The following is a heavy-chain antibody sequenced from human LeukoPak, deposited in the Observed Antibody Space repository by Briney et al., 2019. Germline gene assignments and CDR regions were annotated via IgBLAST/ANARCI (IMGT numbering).Heavy chain of an antibody. D-gene: IGHD6-13*01. CDR1: GFTFSSYW. Sequence: GGSLRLSCAASGFTFSSYWMSWVRQAPGKGLEWVAVISYDGSNKYYADSVKGRFTISRDNSKNTLYLQMNSLRAEDTAVYYCARAFGSSWYGYYFDYWGQGTLVTVSS. V-gene: IGHV3-30*03. CDR2: ISYDGSNK. J-gene: IGHJ4*02. CDR3: ARAFGSSWYGYYFDY.